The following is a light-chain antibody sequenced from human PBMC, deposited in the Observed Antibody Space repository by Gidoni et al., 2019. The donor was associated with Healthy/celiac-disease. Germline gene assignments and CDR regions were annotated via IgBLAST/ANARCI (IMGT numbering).Light chain of an antibody. Sequence: DIVMTQSPLSLTVTPGEPASISCRSSQSLLHSNGYNYLDWYLQKPGQSPQLLIYLGSNRASGVPDRFSGSGSGTDFTLKISRVEAEDVGVYYCMQALQTPPTFXGXTKVEI. CDR2: LGS. J-gene: IGKJ4*01. CDR3: MQALQTPPT. CDR1: QSLLHSNGYNY. V-gene: IGKV2-28*01.